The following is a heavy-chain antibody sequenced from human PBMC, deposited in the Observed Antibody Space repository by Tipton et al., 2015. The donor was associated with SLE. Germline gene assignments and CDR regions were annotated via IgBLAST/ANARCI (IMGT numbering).Heavy chain of an antibody. CDR3: ARDSSSGVDY. Sequence: TLSLTCTVSGGSISSHYWSWIRQPPGKGLEWIGYIYYSGSTNYNPSLKGRVTISVDTSKNQFSLKLSSVTAADTAVYYCARDSSSGVDYWGQGTLVTVSS. J-gene: IGHJ4*02. D-gene: IGHD6-19*01. CDR1: GGSISSHY. CDR2: IYYSGST. V-gene: IGHV4-59*11.